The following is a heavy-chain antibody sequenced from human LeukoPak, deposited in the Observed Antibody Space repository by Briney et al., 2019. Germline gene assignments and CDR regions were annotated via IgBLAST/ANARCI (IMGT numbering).Heavy chain of an antibody. J-gene: IGHJ4*02. V-gene: IGHV3-48*04. CDR3: AKDLEGIRGSGSYYNGTHY. CDR2: ISSSGSTI. D-gene: IGHD3-10*01. Sequence: GGSLRLSCAASGFTFSSYGMSWVRQAPGKGMEWVSYISSSGSTIYYADSVKGRFTISRDNAKNTLYLQMNSLRAEDTAVYYCAKDLEGIRGSGSYYNGTHYWGQGTLVTVSS. CDR1: GFTFSSYG.